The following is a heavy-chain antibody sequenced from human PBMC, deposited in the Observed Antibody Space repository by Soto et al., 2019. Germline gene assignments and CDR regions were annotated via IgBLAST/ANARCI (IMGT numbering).Heavy chain of an antibody. CDR3: AKGYDFWSGYLEDTKNKRGVGFDP. CDR1: GFTFDDYA. Sequence: EVQLVESGGGLVQPGRSLRLSCAAPGFTFDDYAMHWVRQAPGKGLEWVSGISWNSGSIGYADSVKGRFTISRDNAKNALYLQMNSLRAEDTALYYCAKGYDFWSGYLEDTKNKRGVGFDPWGQGTLVTVSS. D-gene: IGHD3-3*01. J-gene: IGHJ5*02. V-gene: IGHV3-9*01. CDR2: ISWNSGSI.